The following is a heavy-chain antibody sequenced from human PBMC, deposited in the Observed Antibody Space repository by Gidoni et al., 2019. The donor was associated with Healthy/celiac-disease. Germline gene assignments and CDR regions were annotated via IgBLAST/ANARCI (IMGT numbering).Heavy chain of an antibody. V-gene: IGHV3-23*01. Sequence: EVQLLESGGGLVQPGGSLRLSCAASGFPFSRYAMSWVRQAPGKGLEWVSAISGSGGSTYYADSVKGRFTISRDNSKNTLYLQMNSLRAEDTAVYYCAKPIVGATPRHSYYFDYWGQGTLVTVSS. D-gene: IGHD1-26*01. CDR3: AKPIVGATPRHSYYFDY. CDR1: GFPFSRYA. CDR2: ISGSGGST. J-gene: IGHJ4*02.